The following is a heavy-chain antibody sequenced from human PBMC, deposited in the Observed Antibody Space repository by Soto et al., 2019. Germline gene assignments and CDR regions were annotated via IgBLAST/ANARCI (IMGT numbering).Heavy chain of an antibody. D-gene: IGHD3-22*01. CDR3: AREGYYYDSSGPGGWFDP. Sequence: PGGSLRLSCAASGFTFSSYAIHWVRQAPGKGLEWVAVISYDGSNKYYADSVKGRFTISRDNSKNTLYLQMNSLRAEDTAVYYCAREGYYYDSSGPGGWFDPWGQGTLVTVSS. V-gene: IGHV3-30-3*01. CDR1: GFTFSSYA. J-gene: IGHJ5*02. CDR2: ISYDGSNK.